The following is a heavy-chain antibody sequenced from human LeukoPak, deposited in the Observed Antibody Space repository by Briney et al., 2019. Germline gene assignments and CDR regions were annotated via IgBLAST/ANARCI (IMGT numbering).Heavy chain of an antibody. Sequence: GGSLRLSCAASGFTFSSYSMNWVRQAPGRGRWGVSSISSSSSYIYYADSVKGRFTISRDNAKNSLYLQMNSLRAEDTAVYYCARDLSVRTTVADFDYWGQGTLVTVSS. CDR3: ARDLSVRTTVADFDY. J-gene: IGHJ4*02. V-gene: IGHV3-21*01. D-gene: IGHD4-11*01. CDR1: GFTFSSYS. CDR2: ISSSSSYI.